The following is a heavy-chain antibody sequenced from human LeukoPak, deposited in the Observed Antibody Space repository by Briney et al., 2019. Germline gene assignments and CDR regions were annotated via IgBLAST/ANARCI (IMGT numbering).Heavy chain of an antibody. CDR2: IYTSGST. CDR1: GGSISRGSYY. J-gene: IGHJ4*02. D-gene: IGHD2-8*01. V-gene: IGHV4-61*02. Sequence: SQTLSLTCTVSGGSISRGSYYWSWIRQPAGKGLEWIGRIYTSGSTNYNPSLKSRVTISVDTSKNQFSLKLSSVTAADTAVYYCARADCTSGVCYTSDYWGQGTLVTVSS. CDR3: ARADCTSGVCYTSDY.